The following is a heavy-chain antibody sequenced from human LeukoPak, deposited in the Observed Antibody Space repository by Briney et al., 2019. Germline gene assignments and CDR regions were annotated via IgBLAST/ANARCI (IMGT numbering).Heavy chain of an antibody. CDR2: ISSSSSDI. Sequence: GGSLRLSCAASEFTFSDYYMSWIRQAPGKGLEWVSYISSSSSDIDYADSVKGRFTTSRDNAKNSLFLQMNSLRAEDTAVYYCARGHHGMEVWGRGTTVTVSS. V-gene: IGHV3-11*05. J-gene: IGHJ6*02. CDR3: ARGHHGMEV. CDR1: EFTFSDYY.